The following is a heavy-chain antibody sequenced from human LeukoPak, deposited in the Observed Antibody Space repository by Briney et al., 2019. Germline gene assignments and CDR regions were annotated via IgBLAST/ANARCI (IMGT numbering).Heavy chain of an antibody. J-gene: IGHJ4*02. D-gene: IGHD2-15*01. CDR1: GYTFTGYY. CDR3: ARVKRRYCSGGSCYPASYFDY. V-gene: IGHV1-2*02. Sequence: ASVKVSCKASGYTFTGYYMHWVRQAPGQGLEWMGWINPNSGGTNYAQKFQGRDTMTRDTSISTAYMELSRLRSDDTAVYYCARVKRRYCSGGSCYPASYFDYWGQGTLVTVSS. CDR2: INPNSGGT.